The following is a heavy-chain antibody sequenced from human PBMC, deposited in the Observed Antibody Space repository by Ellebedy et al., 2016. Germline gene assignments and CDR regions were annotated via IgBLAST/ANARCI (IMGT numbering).Heavy chain of an antibody. CDR2: TSPGGDT. Sequence: GESLKISCAASGLTVSSAYISWFRQPPGRGPEWVSMTSPGGDTHYGDSVRGRFTMSRDNSKNTLYLQMNSLTAEDTAVYFCANSGYSYAWGHWGQGTLVTVS. D-gene: IGHD5-18*01. CDR3: ANSGYSYAWGH. V-gene: IGHV3-53*01. J-gene: IGHJ4*02. CDR1: GLTVSSAY.